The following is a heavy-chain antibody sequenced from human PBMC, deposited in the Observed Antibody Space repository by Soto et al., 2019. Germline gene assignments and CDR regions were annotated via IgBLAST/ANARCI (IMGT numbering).Heavy chain of an antibody. V-gene: IGHV4-59*01. CDR3: ARRPNSSGWYWWFDP. Sequence: PSETLSLTCTVSGGSISSYYWSWIRQPPGKGLEWIGYIYYSGSTNYNPSLESRVTISVDTSKNQFSLKLSSVTAADTAVYYCARRPNSSGWYWWFDPWGQGTLVTVSS. CDR2: IYYSGST. J-gene: IGHJ5*02. CDR1: GGSISSYY. D-gene: IGHD6-19*01.